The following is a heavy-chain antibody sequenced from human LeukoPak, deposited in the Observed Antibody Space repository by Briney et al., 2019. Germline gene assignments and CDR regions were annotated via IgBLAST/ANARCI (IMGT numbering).Heavy chain of an antibody. CDR2: IKQDGSEK. J-gene: IGHJ4*02. D-gene: IGHD2-2*01. CDR3: ARVSPHCSTTSCYPYYFDY. Sequence: PGGSLRLSCAASGFTFSNYWMSWVRQAPGKGLERVANIKQDGSEKFYVDSVKGRFTISRDNAQNSVFLQMNSLRAEDTAVYYCARVSPHCSTTSCYPYYFDYWGQGTLVTVSS. V-gene: IGHV3-7*01. CDR1: GFTFSNYW.